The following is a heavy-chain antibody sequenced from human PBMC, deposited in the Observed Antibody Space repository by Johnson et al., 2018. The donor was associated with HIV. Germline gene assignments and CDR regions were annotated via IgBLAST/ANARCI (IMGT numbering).Heavy chain of an antibody. D-gene: IGHD6-13*01. V-gene: IGHV3-13*01. CDR3: AKDQWSSSWTNDAFDF. CDR2: SGTAGDT. Sequence: VQLVESGGGLVQPGGSLRLSCAASGFIFSSYDMHWVRQATGKGLEWVSASGTAGDTYYPGSVKVRFTISRDNRKNTLYLQMNSLRAEDTAVYYCAKDQWSSSWTNDAFDFWGQGTMVTVSS. J-gene: IGHJ3*01. CDR1: GFIFSSYD.